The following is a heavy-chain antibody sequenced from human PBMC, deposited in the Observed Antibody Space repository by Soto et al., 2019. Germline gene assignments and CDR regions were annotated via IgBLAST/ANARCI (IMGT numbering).Heavy chain of an antibody. V-gene: IGHV4-30-4*01. CDR3: ARGGGWLQLSGVVDY. D-gene: IGHD5-12*01. Sequence: PSETLSLTCTVSGVSISSNTYYWSWIRQPPGKGLEWIGYIYYSGSTYYNPSLKSRVTISVDTSKNQFSLKLGSVTAADTAVYYCARGGGWLQLSGVVDYWGQGTLVTVSS. CDR1: GVSISSNTYY. J-gene: IGHJ4*02. CDR2: IYYSGST.